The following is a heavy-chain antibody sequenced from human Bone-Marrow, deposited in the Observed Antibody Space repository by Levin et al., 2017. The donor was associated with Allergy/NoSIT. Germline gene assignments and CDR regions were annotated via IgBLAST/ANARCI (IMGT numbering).Heavy chain of an antibody. D-gene: IGHD3-22*01. CDR2: ISYSGTT. CDR1: GGSISTDDHY. V-gene: IGHV4-30-4*08. J-gene: IGHJ5*01. CDR3: VRDGARCYFDSTGYYDS. Sequence: SETLSLTCTVSGGSISTDDHYWNWVRQTPGKGLEWIGYISYSGTTFSNPALQSRLSISVDTSKNEFTLKLTSVTAAATAVYYCVRDGARCYFDSTGYYDSWGQGILVSVYS.